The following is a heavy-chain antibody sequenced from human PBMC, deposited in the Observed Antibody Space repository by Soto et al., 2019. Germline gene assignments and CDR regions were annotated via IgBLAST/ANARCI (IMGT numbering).Heavy chain of an antibody. CDR2: ISAYNGNT. J-gene: IGHJ4*02. D-gene: IGHD3-3*01. CDR1: GYTFTSYG. V-gene: IGHV1-18*01. CDR3: ARTRITIFGVVIMEIFGY. Sequence: ASVKVSCKASGYTFTSYGISWVRQAPGQGLEWMGWISAYNGNTNYAQKLQGRVTMTTDTSTSTAYMELRSLRSDDTAVYYCARTRITIFGVVIMEIFGYWGQGTLVTVSS.